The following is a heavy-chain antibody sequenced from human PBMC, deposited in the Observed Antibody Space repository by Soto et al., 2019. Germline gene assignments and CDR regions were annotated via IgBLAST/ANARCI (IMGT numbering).Heavy chain of an antibody. V-gene: IGHV3-30*03. CDR3: ARDSYDFWSGYYTTTYGMDV. CDR1: GFTFSGYG. CDR2: ISYDGSNK. D-gene: IGHD3-3*01. J-gene: IGHJ6*02. Sequence: GGSLRLSCAASGFTFSGYGMHWVRQAPGKGLEWLAVISYDGSNKYYADSVKGRFTISRDNSKSTLYLQVNSLRAEDTAVYFCARDSYDFWSGYYTTTYGMDVWGQGTTVTVSS.